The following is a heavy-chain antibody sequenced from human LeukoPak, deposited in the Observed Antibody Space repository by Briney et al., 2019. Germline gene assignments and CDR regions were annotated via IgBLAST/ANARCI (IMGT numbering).Heavy chain of an antibody. Sequence: PGGSLRLSCAASGFTVSSSYMTWGRQAPGKGLEWVSLIQTGGTTYYADSVKGRFTISRDKSQNTLLLQVNSLRVDDTAVYYCARGVDYIFRNWGQGTLVTVSS. CDR1: GFTVSSSY. CDR3: ARGVDYIFRN. J-gene: IGHJ4*02. CDR2: IQTGGTT. V-gene: IGHV3-53*01. D-gene: IGHD3-16*01.